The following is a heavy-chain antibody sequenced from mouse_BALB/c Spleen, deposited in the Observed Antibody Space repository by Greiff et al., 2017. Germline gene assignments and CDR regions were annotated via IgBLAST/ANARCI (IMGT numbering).Heavy chain of an antibody. Sequence: EVKLMESGGGLVKPGGSLKLSCAASGFTFSSYAMSWVRQTPEKRLEWVASISSGGSTYYPDSVKGRFTISRDNARNILYLQMSSLRSEDTAMYYCAIITTVVGYFDVWGAGTTVTVSS. CDR2: ISSGGST. V-gene: IGHV5-6-5*01. CDR1: GFTFSSYA. CDR3: AIITTVVGYFDV. J-gene: IGHJ1*01. D-gene: IGHD1-1*01.